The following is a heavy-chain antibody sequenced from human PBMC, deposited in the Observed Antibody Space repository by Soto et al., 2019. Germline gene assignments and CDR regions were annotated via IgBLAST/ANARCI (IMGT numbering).Heavy chain of an antibody. J-gene: IGHJ5*02. Sequence: QVQLQQWGAGLLKPSETLSLTCAVYGRSFSGYYWSWIRQPPGKGLEWIGEINHSGSTNYNPSLKSRVTISVDTSKNQFSLKLSSVTAADTAVYYCARLYSTQHGDGLDPWGQGTLVTVSS. CDR3: ARLYSTQHGDGLDP. D-gene: IGHD6-13*01. V-gene: IGHV4-34*01. CDR1: GRSFSGYY. CDR2: INHSGST.